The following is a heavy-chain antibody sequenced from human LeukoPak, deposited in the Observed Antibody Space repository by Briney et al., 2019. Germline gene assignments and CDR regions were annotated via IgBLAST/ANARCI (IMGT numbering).Heavy chain of an antibody. CDR1: GYTFTSYG. J-gene: IGHJ3*02. V-gene: IGHV1-2*06. CDR2: INPNSGGK. CDR3: ARVVECSSTSCYTSNVFDI. Sequence: VASVKVSCKASGYTFTSYGISWVRQAPGQGLEWVGQINPNSGGKNYAQKCQGRVTVIRDTPISTAYMELSRLRSDDTAVYYCARVVECSSTSCYTSNVFDIWGQGTMVTVSS. D-gene: IGHD2-2*02.